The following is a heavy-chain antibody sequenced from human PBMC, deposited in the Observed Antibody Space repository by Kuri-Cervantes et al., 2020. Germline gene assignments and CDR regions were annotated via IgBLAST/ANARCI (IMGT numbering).Heavy chain of an antibody. Sequence: ASVKVSCKASGYTFTSYDINWVRQAAGQGLEWMGWMNPNSGNTGYAQKFQGRVTMTRSTSISTAYMELSSLRSEDTAVYYCARGGRVYNWFDPWGQGTLVTVSS. CDR3: ARGGRVYNWFDP. CDR2: MNPNSGNT. J-gene: IGHJ5*02. V-gene: IGHV1-8*02. D-gene: IGHD1-26*01. CDR1: GYTFTSYD.